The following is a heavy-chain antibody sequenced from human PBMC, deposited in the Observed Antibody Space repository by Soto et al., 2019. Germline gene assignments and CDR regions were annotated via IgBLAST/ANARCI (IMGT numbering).Heavy chain of an antibody. V-gene: IGHV4-34*01. CDR2: INHSGST. CDR1: GGSFSGYY. J-gene: IGHJ6*02. Sequence: WETLSLTCAVYGGSFSGYYWSWIRQPPGKGLEWIGEINHSGSTNYSPSLKSRVTISVDTSKNQFSLKLSSVTAADTAVYYCARGVSSYSNYLAGRYYYGMDVWGQGTTVTVSS. CDR3: ARGVSSYSNYLAGRYYYGMDV. D-gene: IGHD4-4*01.